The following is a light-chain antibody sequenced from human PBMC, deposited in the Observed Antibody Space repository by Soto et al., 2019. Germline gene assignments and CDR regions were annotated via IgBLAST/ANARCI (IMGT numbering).Light chain of an antibody. CDR3: QQYNSYSST. Sequence: DIPMTQSPSTLSASVGDRVTITCRASQTISNWLAWYQQKPGKAPNLLIYDASSLESGVPSRFSGSGSGTEFTLTSSSLQPDDFATYYCQQYNSYSSTFGQGTKVEIK. V-gene: IGKV1-5*01. CDR1: QTISNW. CDR2: DAS. J-gene: IGKJ1*01.